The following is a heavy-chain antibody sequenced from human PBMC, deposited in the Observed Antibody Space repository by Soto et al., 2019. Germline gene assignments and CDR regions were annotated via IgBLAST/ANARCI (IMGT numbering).Heavy chain of an antibody. CDR2: VDHSGST. CDR1: GYVITSGYY. CDR3: AKDPDRYDYVWGTYRHIDH. D-gene: IGHD3-16*02. J-gene: IGHJ4*02. V-gene: IGHV4-38-2*02. Sequence: PSETLSLTCVVSGYVITSGYYWGWIRQPPGKGLEWIGTVDHSGSTYYDPSLQGRVTISIDTSKNQFSLKLTSVTAADTAVYYCAKDPDRYDYVWGTYRHIDHWGQGTLVTVSS.